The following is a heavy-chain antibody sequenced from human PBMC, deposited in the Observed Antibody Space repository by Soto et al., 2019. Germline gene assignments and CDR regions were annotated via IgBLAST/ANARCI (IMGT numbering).Heavy chain of an antibody. Sequence: SETLSLTCNVSGGSISSSSYYWGWIRQPPGKGLEWIGSIYYSGSTYYNPSLKSRVTISRDDAKNSLYLQMNSLRAEDTAVYYCARDPFYGAIDYWGLGTLVTVSS. CDR2: IYYSGST. D-gene: IGHD3-10*01. J-gene: IGHJ4*02. CDR1: GGSISSSSYY. CDR3: ARDPFYGAIDY. V-gene: IGHV4-39*02.